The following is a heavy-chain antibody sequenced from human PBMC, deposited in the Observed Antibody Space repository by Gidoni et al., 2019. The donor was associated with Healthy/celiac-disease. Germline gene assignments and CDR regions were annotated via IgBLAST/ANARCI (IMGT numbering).Heavy chain of an antibody. D-gene: IGHD1-26*01. CDR2: IWYDGSNK. Sequence: QVQLVESGGGVVQPGRSLRLSCAAAGFTYSSYGLHWVHQAPGKGLGWVAVIWYDGSNKYYADSVKGRFTISRDNSKTTLYLQMNSLRAEDTAVYYCARDRGIVGAEDAELDYWGQGTLVTVSS. J-gene: IGHJ4*02. V-gene: IGHV3-33*01. CDR3: ARDRGIVGAEDAELDY. CDR1: GFTYSSYG.